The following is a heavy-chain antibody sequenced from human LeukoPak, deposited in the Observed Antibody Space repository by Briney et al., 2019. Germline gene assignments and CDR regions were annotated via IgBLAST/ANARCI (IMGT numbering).Heavy chain of an antibody. J-gene: IGHJ3*02. Sequence: ASETLSLTCTVSGYSISSGYYWGWIRQPPGKGLEWIGSIYHSGSTNYNPSLKSRVTISVDTSKNQFSLKLSSVTAADTAVYYCAKARRYDAFDIWGRGTMVTVSS. CDR2: IYHSGST. CDR3: AKARRYDAFDI. D-gene: IGHD1-1*01. V-gene: IGHV4-38-2*02. CDR1: GYSISSGYY.